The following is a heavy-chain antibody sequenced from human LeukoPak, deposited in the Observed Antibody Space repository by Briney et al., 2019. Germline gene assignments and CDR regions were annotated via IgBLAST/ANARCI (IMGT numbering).Heavy chain of an antibody. CDR1: GGSISSYY. D-gene: IGHD3-10*01. V-gene: IGHV4-59*12. J-gene: IGHJ5*02. CDR2: IYYSGST. Sequence: SETLSLTCTVSGGSISSYYWSWIRQPPGKGLEWIGYIYYSGSTNYNPSLKSRVTISVDTSKNQFSLKLSSVTAADTAVYYCARDLRLIPWFGELPDIPWGQGTLVTVSS. CDR3: ARDLRLIPWFGELPDIP.